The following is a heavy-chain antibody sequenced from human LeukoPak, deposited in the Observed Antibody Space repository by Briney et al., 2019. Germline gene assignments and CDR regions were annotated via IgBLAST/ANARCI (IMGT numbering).Heavy chain of an antibody. D-gene: IGHD6-19*01. V-gene: IGHV3-15*01. J-gene: IGHJ4*02. CDR2: IKSKTDGGTT. Sequence: GGSLRLSCAASGFTFSNAWMSWVRQAPGKGLEWVGRIKSKTDGGTTDYAAPVKGRFSISRDDSKNTLYLQMNSLKTEDTAVYYCTTAGIPVAGPYFDYWGQGTLVTVSS. CDR1: GFTFSNAW. CDR3: TTAGIPVAGPYFDY.